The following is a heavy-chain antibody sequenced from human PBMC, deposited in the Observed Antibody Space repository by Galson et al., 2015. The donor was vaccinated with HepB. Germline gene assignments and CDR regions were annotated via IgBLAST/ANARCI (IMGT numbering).Heavy chain of an antibody. CDR3: ARDTMGIAARRGTYYYYMDV. J-gene: IGHJ6*03. D-gene: IGHD6-6*01. V-gene: IGHV3-33*01. CDR1: GFTFSSYG. Sequence: SLRLSCAASGFTFSSYGMHWVRQAPGKGLEWVAVIWYDGSNKYYADSVKGRFTISRDNSKNTLYLQMNSLRAEDTAVYYCARDTMGIAARRGTYYYYMDVWGKGTTVTVSS. CDR2: IWYDGSNK.